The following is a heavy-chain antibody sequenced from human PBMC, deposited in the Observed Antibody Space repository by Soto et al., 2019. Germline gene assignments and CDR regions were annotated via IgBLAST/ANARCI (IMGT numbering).Heavy chain of an antibody. CDR2: IYYSGST. J-gene: IGHJ5*02. CDR3: ATQEVGGSYVYPFDP. CDR1: GGSITSSSYY. Sequence: QLHLRESGPGLVKPSETLSLTCTVSGGSITSSSYYWGLIRQPPGKGLEWIGSIYYSGSTYYNPSLKSRVTISVDTSKNQFSLKLSSVTAADTAVYYCATQEVGGSYVYPFDPWGQGTLVIVSS. D-gene: IGHD1-26*01. V-gene: IGHV4-39*01.